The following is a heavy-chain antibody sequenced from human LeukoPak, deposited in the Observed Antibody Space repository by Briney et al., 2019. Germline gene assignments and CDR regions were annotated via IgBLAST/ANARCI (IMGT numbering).Heavy chain of an antibody. CDR1: GGSISSSSYY. D-gene: IGHD4-17*01. V-gene: IGHV4-39*07. CDR2: IYHSGST. Sequence: SETLSLTCTVSGGSISSSSYYWGWIRQPPGKGLEWIGSIYHSGSTYYNPSLKSRVTISVDTSKNQFSLKLSSVTAADTAVYYCARDRGFGYGDSDSDYWGQGTLVTVSS. J-gene: IGHJ4*02. CDR3: ARDRGFGYGDSDSDY.